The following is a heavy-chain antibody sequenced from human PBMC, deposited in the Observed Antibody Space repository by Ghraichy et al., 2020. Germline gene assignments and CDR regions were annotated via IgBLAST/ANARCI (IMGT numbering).Heavy chain of an antibody. Sequence: GGSLRLSCTASGFTFGDYAMSWFRQAPGKGLEWVGFIRNKAYGGTTEYAASVTGRFTISRDDSRSIAYLQMNSLKTEDKAVYYCTREYNYGSGSSFDYWGQGTLVTVSS. CDR3: TREYNYGSGSSFDY. V-gene: IGHV3-49*03. CDR1: GFTFGDYA. CDR2: IRNKAYGGTT. D-gene: IGHD3-10*01. J-gene: IGHJ4*02.